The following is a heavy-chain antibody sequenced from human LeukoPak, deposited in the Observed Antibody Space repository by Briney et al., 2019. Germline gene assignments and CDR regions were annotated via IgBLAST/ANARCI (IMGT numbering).Heavy chain of an antibody. J-gene: IGHJ6*03. CDR2: IYTSGST. CDR1: GGSISNYY. Sequence: SETLSLTCTVSGGSISNYYWSWIRQPAGEGLEWIGRIYTSGSTNYNPSLKSRVTMSVDTSKNQFSLKLNSVTAADTAVYYCARDLAAPGTFHYYYYMDVWGKGTTVTISS. V-gene: IGHV4-4*07. CDR3: ARDLAAPGTFHYYYYMDV. D-gene: IGHD6-13*01.